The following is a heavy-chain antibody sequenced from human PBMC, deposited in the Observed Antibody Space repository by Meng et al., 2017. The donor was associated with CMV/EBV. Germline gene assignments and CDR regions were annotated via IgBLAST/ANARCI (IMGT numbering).Heavy chain of an antibody. J-gene: IGHJ6*02. CDR1: GFTFDDYG. CDR2: INWNGGST. Sequence: GESLKISCAASGFTFDDYGMSWVRQAPGKGLEWVSGINWNGGSTGYADSVKGRFTISRDNAKNSLYLQMNSLRAEDTALYYCAREGGIAAAGYYYYGMDVWGRGTTVTVSS. CDR3: AREGGIAAAGYYYYGMDV. D-gene: IGHD6-13*01. V-gene: IGHV3-20*04.